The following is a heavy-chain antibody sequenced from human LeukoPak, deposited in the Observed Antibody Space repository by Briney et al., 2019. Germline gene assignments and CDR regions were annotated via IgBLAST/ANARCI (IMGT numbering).Heavy chain of an antibody. Sequence: GGSLRLSCAASGFTFSSYSMNWVRQAPGKGLEWVSSISSSSSYIYYADSVKGRFTISRDNAKNSLYLQMNSLRAEDTAVYYCASGPITIFGVVIVGWGQGTLVTVSS. J-gene: IGHJ4*02. CDR2: ISSSSSYI. V-gene: IGHV3-21*01. CDR3: ASGPITIFGVVIVG. CDR1: GFTFSSYS. D-gene: IGHD3-3*01.